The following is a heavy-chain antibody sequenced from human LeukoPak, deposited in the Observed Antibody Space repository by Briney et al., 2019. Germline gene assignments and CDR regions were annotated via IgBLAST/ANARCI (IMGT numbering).Heavy chain of an antibody. Sequence: GGSLRLSCAVSGFPFSTYDMHWVRQAPDKGLQWVAVISSDGYRTDYPDSVRGRFTISRDNFKNTVDLQMISVTAGDTAMYFCAKGLGTGSVLARPLHYWGQGTLVTVSS. J-gene: IGHJ4*02. V-gene: IGHV3-30*18. D-gene: IGHD3-10*01. CDR1: GFPFSTYD. CDR2: ISSDGYRT. CDR3: AKGLGTGSVLARPLHY.